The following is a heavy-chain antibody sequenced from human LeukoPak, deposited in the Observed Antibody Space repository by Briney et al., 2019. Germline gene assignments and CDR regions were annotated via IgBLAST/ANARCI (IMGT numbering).Heavy chain of an antibody. V-gene: IGHV4-39*07. J-gene: IGHJ6*03. CDR3: ARKLRYFDWPRYSSKYYYYYMDV. CDR1: GGSISSSSYY. D-gene: IGHD3-9*01. Sequence: PSETLSLTCTVSGGSISSSSYYWGWIRQPPGKGLEWIGTIYYSGSTYYNPSLKSRVTISVDTSKNQFSLKLSSVTAADTAVYYCARKLRYFDWPRYSSKYYYYYMDVWGKGTTVTVSS. CDR2: IYYSGST.